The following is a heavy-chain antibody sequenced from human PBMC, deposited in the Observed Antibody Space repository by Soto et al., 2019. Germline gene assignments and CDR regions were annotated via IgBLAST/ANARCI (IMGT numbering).Heavy chain of an antibody. V-gene: IGHV3-53*01. CDR2: IQSGGPT. Sequence: GGSLRLSCAASGFTVSSKYMSWVRQAPGKGLEWVSLIQSGGPTYYADSVKGRFTISRDNSKNTLYLQMNSLRAEDTAVYYCAKDPGAPIDYWGQGTLVTVSS. J-gene: IGHJ4*02. D-gene: IGHD2-8*02. CDR3: AKDPGAPIDY. CDR1: GFTVSSKY.